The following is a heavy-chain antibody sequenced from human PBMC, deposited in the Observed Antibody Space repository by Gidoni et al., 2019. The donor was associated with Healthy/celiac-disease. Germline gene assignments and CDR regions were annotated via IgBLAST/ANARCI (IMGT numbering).Heavy chain of an antibody. V-gene: IGHV4-59*01. CDR2: IYYSGST. J-gene: IGHJ5*02. CDR3: ARDQSEHYCSSTSCYLHWFDP. CDR1: GGSISSYY. D-gene: IGHD2-2*01. Sequence: QVQLQESGPGLVKPSETLSLTCTVSGGSISSYYWSWIRQPPGKGLEWIGYIYYSGSTNYNPSLKSRVTISVDTSKNQFSLKLSSVTAADTAVYYCARDQSEHYCSSTSCYLHWFDPWGQGTLVTVSS.